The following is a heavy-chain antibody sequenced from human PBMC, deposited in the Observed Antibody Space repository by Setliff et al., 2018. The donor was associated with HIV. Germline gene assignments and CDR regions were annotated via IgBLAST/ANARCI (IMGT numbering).Heavy chain of an antibody. Sequence: GGSLRLSCAASGFTFSSYSMNWVRQAPGKGLEWVSSISSSSSYIHYADSVKGRFTISRDNAKNSLYLQMNSLRAEDTAVYYCAREPSAAGPEYFQHWGQGTLVTVS. J-gene: IGHJ1*01. D-gene: IGHD6-13*01. CDR1: GFTFSSYS. CDR3: AREPSAAGPEYFQH. V-gene: IGHV3-21*01. CDR2: ISSSSSYI.